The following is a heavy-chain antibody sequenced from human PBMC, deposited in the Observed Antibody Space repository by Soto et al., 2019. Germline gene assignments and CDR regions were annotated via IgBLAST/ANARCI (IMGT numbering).Heavy chain of an antibody. D-gene: IGHD2-15*01. CDR3: AKDVRGYCSVPNWHIFDF. CDR2: TSSDGTYT. Sequence: GGSLRLSCAASGFHFSTYGIHWVRQAPGKGLEWVAVTSSDGTYTHYADSVKGRFTISRDNYKNTVYLHINSLRAEDTAVYFCAKDVRGYCSVPNWHIFDFWGQGTVVTVSS. J-gene: IGHJ4*02. V-gene: IGHV3-30*18. CDR1: GFHFSTYG.